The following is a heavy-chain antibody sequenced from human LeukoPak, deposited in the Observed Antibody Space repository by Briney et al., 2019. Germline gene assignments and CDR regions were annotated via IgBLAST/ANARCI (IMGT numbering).Heavy chain of an antibody. CDR1: GYIFTGYY. CDR3: ARDNGGTAMAYYYYYYMDV. Sequence: ASVKVSCKASGYIFTGYYMHWVRQATGQGLEWMGWMNPNSGNTGYAQKFQGRVTMTRNTSISTAYMELSSLRSEDTAVYYCARDNGGTAMAYYYYYYMDVWGKGTTVTISS. D-gene: IGHD5-18*01. V-gene: IGHV1-8*02. J-gene: IGHJ6*03. CDR2: MNPNSGNT.